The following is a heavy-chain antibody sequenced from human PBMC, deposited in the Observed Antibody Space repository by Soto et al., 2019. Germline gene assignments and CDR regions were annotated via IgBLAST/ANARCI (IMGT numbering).Heavy chain of an antibody. V-gene: IGHV1-69*13. CDR2: IIPIFGTA. CDR3: ARDQYPPTYSSSWSMVGNDAFDI. CDR1: GGTFSSYA. J-gene: IGHJ3*02. Sequence: ASVKVSCKASGGTFSSYAISWVRQAPGQGLEWMGGIIPIFGTANYAQKFQGRVTVTADESTSTAYMELSSLRSEDTAVYYCARDQYPPTYSSSWSMVGNDAFDIWGQGTMVTVSS. D-gene: IGHD6-13*01.